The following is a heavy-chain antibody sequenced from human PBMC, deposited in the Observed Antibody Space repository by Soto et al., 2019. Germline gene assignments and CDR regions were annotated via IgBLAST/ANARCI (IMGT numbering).Heavy chain of an antibody. V-gene: IGHV4-30-4*01. CDR2: IYYSGST. CDR3: AMITRCSGGSCYPNYWYFDL. CDR1: GGSISSGDYY. Sequence: SETLSLTCTVSGGSISSGDYYWSWIRQPPGKGLEWIGYIYYSGSTYYNPSLKSRVTISVDTSKNQFSLKLSSVTAADTAVYYCAMITRCSGGSCYPNYWYFDLWGRGTLVTVSS. D-gene: IGHD2-15*01. J-gene: IGHJ2*01.